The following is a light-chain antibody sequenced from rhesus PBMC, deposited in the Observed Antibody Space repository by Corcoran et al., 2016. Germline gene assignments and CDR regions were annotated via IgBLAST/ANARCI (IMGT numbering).Light chain of an antibody. CDR2: YAS. Sequence: DIQMTQPPSSLSASVGDTVTITCRASQGISNSLAWYQQKPGKAPKPLIYYASNLESGVPSRFSRSGSGTDFTLTISSLQPEDFAAYYFQQHNSFPFTFGPGTKLDIK. V-gene: IGKV1S14*01. CDR3: QQHNSFPFT. CDR1: QGISNS. J-gene: IGKJ3*01.